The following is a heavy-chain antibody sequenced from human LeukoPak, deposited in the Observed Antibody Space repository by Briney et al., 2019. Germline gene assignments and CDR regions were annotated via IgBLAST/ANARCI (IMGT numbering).Heavy chain of an antibody. CDR2: ISAYNGNT. Sequence: ASVKVSCKASGYTFTSYGIIWVRQAPGQGLEWMGWISAYNGNTNYAQKLQGRVTMTTDTSTSTAYMELRSLRSDDTVVYYCARGFIPVASYYFDYWGQRTLVTVSS. CDR3: ARGFIPVASYYFDY. CDR1: GYTFTSYG. D-gene: IGHD5-12*01. J-gene: IGHJ4*02. V-gene: IGHV1-18*01.